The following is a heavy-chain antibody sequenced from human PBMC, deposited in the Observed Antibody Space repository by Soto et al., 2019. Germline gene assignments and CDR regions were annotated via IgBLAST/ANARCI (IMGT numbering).Heavy chain of an antibody. CDR3: ARVSYDSIFYYYGMDV. D-gene: IGHD3-22*01. J-gene: IGHJ6*02. Sequence: TLSLTCTVSGGSISSYYWSWIRQPAGKGLEWTGRIYTSGSTNYNPSLKSRVTMSVDTSKNQFSLKLSSVTAADTAVYYCARVSYDSIFYYYGMDVWGQGTTVTVSS. V-gene: IGHV4-4*07. CDR2: IYTSGST. CDR1: GGSISSYY.